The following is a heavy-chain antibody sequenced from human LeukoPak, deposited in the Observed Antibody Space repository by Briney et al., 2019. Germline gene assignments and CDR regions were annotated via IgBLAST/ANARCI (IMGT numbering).Heavy chain of an antibody. CDR2: IYPGYSDT. J-gene: IGHJ3*02. CDR1: GYRFTSYW. CDR3: ARRRGRYSGDAFDI. V-gene: IGHV5-51*01. Sequence: GEALEISLKGSGYRFTSYWIGWVRQMPGKGLEWMGFIYPGYSDTRYSPSFQGQVTISADKSMSTVYLQWSSVKASDTAMYYCARRRGRYSGDAFDIWGQGTMVTVSS. D-gene: IGHD1-26*01.